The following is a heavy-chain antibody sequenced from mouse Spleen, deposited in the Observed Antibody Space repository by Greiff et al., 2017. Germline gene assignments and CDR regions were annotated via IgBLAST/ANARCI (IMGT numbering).Heavy chain of an antibody. CDR2: ISSGGSYT. CDR1: GFTFSSYA. Sequence: EVKLVESGGGLVKPGGSLKLSCAASGFTFSSYAMSWVRQTPEKRLEWVATISSGGSYTYYPDSVKGRFTISRDNAKNTLYLQMSSLRSEDTAMYYCAYGNFLYAMDYWGQGTSVTVSS. D-gene: IGHD2-1*01. V-gene: IGHV5-9-1*01. J-gene: IGHJ4*01. CDR3: AYGNFLYAMDY.